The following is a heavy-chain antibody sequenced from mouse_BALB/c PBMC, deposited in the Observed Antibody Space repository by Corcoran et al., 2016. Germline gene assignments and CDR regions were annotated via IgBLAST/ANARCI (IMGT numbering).Heavy chain of an antibody. D-gene: IGHD1-1*01. V-gene: IGHV1-9*01. CDR2: ILPGSGST. CDR1: GYTFRSYW. Sequence: QVQLQQSGAELLKPGASVKISCKATGYTFRSYWIEWVKQRPGHGLEWIGEILPGSGSTNYNEKFKGKATFTADTSSNTAYMQLSSLTSEDSAVYYCARRYYGSFYAMDYWGQGTSVTVSS. CDR3: ARRYYGSFYAMDY. J-gene: IGHJ4*01.